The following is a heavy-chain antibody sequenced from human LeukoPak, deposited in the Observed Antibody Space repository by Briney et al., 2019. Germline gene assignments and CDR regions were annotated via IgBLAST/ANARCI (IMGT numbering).Heavy chain of an antibody. V-gene: IGHV3-48*01. CDR1: GFTFSSYT. D-gene: IGHD5-24*01. Sequence: PGGSLRLSCAASGFTFSSYTINWVRQAPGKGLEWVSYITTSSAIYYTDSVKGRFTISRDNAKNSLYLQMNSLRSDDTAVYYCARDRSRWLQLGEDYWGQGTLVTVSS. CDR3: ARDRSRWLQLGEDY. J-gene: IGHJ4*02. CDR2: ITTSSAI.